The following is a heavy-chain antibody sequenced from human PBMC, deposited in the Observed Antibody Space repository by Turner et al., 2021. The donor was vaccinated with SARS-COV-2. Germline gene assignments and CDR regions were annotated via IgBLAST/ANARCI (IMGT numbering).Heavy chain of an antibody. V-gene: IGHV3-7*03. D-gene: IGHD6-13*01. Sequence: EVQLVESGGGLVQPGGSLRLSCADSGFTFSSYWMSWVRQAPGKGLEWVANVKQDGSEKYYVDSVKGRFTISRDNAKNSLYLQMNSLRAEDTAVYYCARLHTSSWYFDYWGQGTLVTVSS. CDR2: VKQDGSEK. J-gene: IGHJ4*02. CDR1: GFTFSSYW. CDR3: ARLHTSSWYFDY.